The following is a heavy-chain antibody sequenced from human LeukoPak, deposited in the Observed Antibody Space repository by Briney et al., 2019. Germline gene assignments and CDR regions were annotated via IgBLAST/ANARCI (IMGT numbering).Heavy chain of an antibody. J-gene: IGHJ4*02. V-gene: IGHV1-18*01. CDR1: GYTFTSYG. Sequence: ASVKVSCKASGYTFTSYGISWVRQAPGQGLEWMGWISAYNGNTNYAQKLQGRVTMTTDTSTSTAYMELRSLRSDDTAVYYCARDVGLYSSSSPPFDYWGQGTVVTVSS. D-gene: IGHD6-6*01. CDR3: ARDVGLYSSSSPPFDY. CDR2: ISAYNGNT.